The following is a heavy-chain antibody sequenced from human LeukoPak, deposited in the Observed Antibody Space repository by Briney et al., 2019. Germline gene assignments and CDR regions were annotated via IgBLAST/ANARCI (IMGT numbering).Heavy chain of an antibody. D-gene: IGHD3-22*01. Sequence: ASVKVSCKASGYTFTSYAMNWVRQAPGQGLEWMGWINTNTGNPTYAQGFTGRFVFSLDTSVSTAYPQISSLKAEDTAVYYCARERYYYDIGPSRAFDIWGQGTMVTVSS. CDR2: INTNTGNP. CDR3: ARERYYYDIGPSRAFDI. J-gene: IGHJ3*02. V-gene: IGHV7-4-1*02. CDR1: GYTFTSYA.